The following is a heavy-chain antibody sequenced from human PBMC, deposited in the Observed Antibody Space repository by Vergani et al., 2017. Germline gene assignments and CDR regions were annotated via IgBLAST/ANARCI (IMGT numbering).Heavy chain of an antibody. J-gene: IGHJ5*02. V-gene: IGHV4-4*07. Sequence: QVQLQESGPGLVKPSETLSLTCTVSGGFISSYYWSWIRQPAGKGLEWIGRIYTSGRTNYNPSLKSRDTMSVDTSKNQFSLKLSSVTAADTAVYYCARDIVVVVAATYSWFDPWGQGTLVTVSS. CDR3: ARDIVVVVAATYSWFDP. CDR1: GGFISSYY. D-gene: IGHD2-15*01. CDR2: IYTSGRT.